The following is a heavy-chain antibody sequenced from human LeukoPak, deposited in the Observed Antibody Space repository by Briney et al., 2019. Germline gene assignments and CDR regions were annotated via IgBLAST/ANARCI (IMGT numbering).Heavy chain of an antibody. V-gene: IGHV4-34*01. Sequence: PSETLSLTCTVSGGSISSYYWSWIRQPPGKGLEWIGEINHSGSTNYNPSLKSRVTISVDTSKNQFSLKLSSVTAADTAVYYCARARYYGSGSYYFRAGNYFDYWGQGTLVTVSS. CDR3: ARARYYGSGSYYFRAGNYFDY. CDR1: GGSISSYY. CDR2: INHSGST. J-gene: IGHJ4*02. D-gene: IGHD3-10*01.